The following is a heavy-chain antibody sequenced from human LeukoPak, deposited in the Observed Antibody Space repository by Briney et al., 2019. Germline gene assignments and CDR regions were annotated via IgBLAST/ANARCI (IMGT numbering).Heavy chain of an antibody. D-gene: IGHD1-26*01. J-gene: IGHJ4*02. V-gene: IGHV1-24*01. CDR1: GYTLTELS. CDR2: FDPEDGET. CDR3: ATAWELLGYFDY. Sequence: ASVKVSCKVSGYTLTELSMHWVRQAPGKGLEWMGGFDPEDGETIYAQKFQGRVTMTEDTSTDTAYMELSSLRSEDTAVYYYATAWELLGYFDYWGQGTLVTVSS.